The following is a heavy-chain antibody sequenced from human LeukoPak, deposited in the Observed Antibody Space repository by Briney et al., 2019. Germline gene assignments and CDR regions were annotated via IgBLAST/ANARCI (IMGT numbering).Heavy chain of an antibody. D-gene: IGHD5-18*01. CDR2: INTDGNTR. CDR3: GRGRNTAASE. Sequence: PGGSLRLSCVGSGITISRYGMHWGRQAPGKGLGWGSRINTDGNTRNYADSVKGRFTISRDDAKNTMYLQMNSLRAEDTAVYYCGRGRNTAASEWGQGILVTVSS. V-gene: IGHV3-74*01. CDR1: GITISRYG. J-gene: IGHJ4*02.